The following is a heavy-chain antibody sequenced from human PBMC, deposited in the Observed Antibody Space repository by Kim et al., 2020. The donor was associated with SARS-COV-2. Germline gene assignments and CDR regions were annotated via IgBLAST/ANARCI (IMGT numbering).Heavy chain of an antibody. V-gene: IGHV1-69*13. J-gene: IGHJ4*02. D-gene: IGHD2-15*01. CDR1: GGTFSSYA. CDR3: ARAIQNTGYCSGGSCWAAFDY. Sequence: SVKVSCKASGGTFSSYAISWVRQAPGQGLEWMGGIIPIFGTANYAQKFQGRVTITADESTSTAYMELSSLRSEDTAVYYCARAIQNTGYCSGGSCWAAFDYWGQGTLVTVSS. CDR2: IIPIFGTA.